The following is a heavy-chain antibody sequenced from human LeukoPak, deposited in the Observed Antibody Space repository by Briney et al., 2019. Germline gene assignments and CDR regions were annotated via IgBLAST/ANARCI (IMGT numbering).Heavy chain of an antibody. CDR3: GKGPRRFTGFYCFAI. CDR2: ITWDGGRT. J-gene: IGHJ3*02. V-gene: IGHV3-43*01. CDR1: GFTFDDYS. D-gene: IGHD1-14*01. Sequence: GGSLRLSCAASGFTFDDYSMHWVRQAPGKGLEWVSLITWDGGRTYYADSVKGRFTISRDNSKNSLYMQMNSLRTEDTALYYCGKGPRRFTGFYCFAIFGQGTMVTVSS.